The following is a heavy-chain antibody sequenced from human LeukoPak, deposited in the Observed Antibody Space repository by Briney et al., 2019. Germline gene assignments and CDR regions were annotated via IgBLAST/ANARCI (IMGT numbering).Heavy chain of an antibody. Sequence: SETLSLTCAVYGGSFSGYYWSWIRQPPGKGLEWIGEINHSGSTNYNPSLKSRVTISVDTSKNQFSLKLSTVTAADTAVYYCATGYSYGNYDYWGQGTLVTVSS. CDR2: INHSGST. CDR1: GGSFSGYY. D-gene: IGHD5-18*01. J-gene: IGHJ4*02. CDR3: ATGYSYGNYDY. V-gene: IGHV4-34*01.